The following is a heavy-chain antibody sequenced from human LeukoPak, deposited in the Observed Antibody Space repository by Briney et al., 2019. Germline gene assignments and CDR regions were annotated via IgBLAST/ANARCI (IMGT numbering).Heavy chain of an antibody. Sequence: SETLSLTCAVYGGSFSGYYWSWIRQPPGKGLEWIGEINHSGSTNYNPSLKSRVTISVDTSKKQFSLKLSSVTAAETAVYYCARGRMVGGVWAFSFDYWGQGTLVTVSS. CDR2: INHSGST. CDR1: GGSFSGYY. J-gene: IGHJ4*02. CDR3: ARGRMVGGVWAFSFDY. D-gene: IGHD3-10*01. V-gene: IGHV4-34*01.